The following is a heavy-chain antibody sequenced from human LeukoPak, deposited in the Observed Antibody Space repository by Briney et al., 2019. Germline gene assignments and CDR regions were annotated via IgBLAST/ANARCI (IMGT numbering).Heavy chain of an antibody. CDR3: ARDTAMAYYEESYFDP. J-gene: IGHJ5*02. Sequence: ASVKVSCKASGYTFTSYGISWVRQAPGQGLECMGWISAYNGNTNYAQKFQGRVTLTTDTSTSTAYMELRSLRSDDTAVYYCARDTAMAYYEESYFDPWGQGTLVTVSS. D-gene: IGHD5-18*01. CDR2: ISAYNGNT. CDR1: GYTFTSYG. V-gene: IGHV1-18*01.